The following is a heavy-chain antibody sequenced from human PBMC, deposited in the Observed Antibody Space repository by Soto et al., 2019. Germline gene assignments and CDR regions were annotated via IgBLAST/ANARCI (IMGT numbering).Heavy chain of an antibody. V-gene: IGHV3-21*01. Sequence: EVQLVESGGGLVRPGGSLRLSCAASGFTFSRYSMNWVHQAPGKGLEWVSSISSTTNYIYYADSMKGRFTVSRDNAKNSVYLDMNSLSAEDTAVYYCARESEDLTSNFDYWGQGTLVTASS. CDR3: ARESEDLTSNFDY. CDR1: GFTFSRYS. J-gene: IGHJ4*02. CDR2: ISSTTNYI.